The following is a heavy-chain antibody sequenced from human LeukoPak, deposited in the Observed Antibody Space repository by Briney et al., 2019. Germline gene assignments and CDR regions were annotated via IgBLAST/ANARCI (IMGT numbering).Heavy chain of an antibody. D-gene: IGHD5-18*01. Sequence: SVKVSCKTSGFTFTSSAMQWVRQARGQRLEWIGWIVVGSGNTKYAQKFQERVAITRDTSTSTAYMELSSLRSEDTAVYYCAADLEIQLWFGVGYDMDVWGQGTTVTVSS. CDR2: IVVGSGNT. CDR1: GFTFTSSA. CDR3: AADLEIQLWFGVGYDMDV. J-gene: IGHJ6*03. V-gene: IGHV1-58*02.